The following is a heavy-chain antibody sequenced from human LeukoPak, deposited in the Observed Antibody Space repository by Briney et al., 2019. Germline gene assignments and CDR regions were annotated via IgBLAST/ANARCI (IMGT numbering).Heavy chain of an antibody. CDR3: ARALQGDPGYF. V-gene: IGHV4-31*03. CDR2: VYNIGIT. D-gene: IGHD3-16*01. J-gene: IGHJ4*02. Sequence: SQTLSLTCSVSGASIRSGGNYWTWIRQYPGKGLEWIGYVYNIGITYYNPSLKSRATISADTSKNQFSLKLSSVTAADTAVYYCARALQGDPGYFWGQGTLVTVSS. CDR1: GASIRSGGNY.